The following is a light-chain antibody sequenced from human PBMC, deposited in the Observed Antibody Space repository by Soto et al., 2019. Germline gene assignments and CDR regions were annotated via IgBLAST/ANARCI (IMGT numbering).Light chain of an antibody. V-gene: IGKV1-5*01. CDR2: DAS. CDR3: QQYKSYSYT. J-gene: IGKJ2*01. CDR1: ESISNW. Sequence: GDRVAITSRASESISNWLAWYQQKPGKAPKVLIYDASRLQSGVPERFSGSGSGTEFTLTISSLQADDIATYYCQQYKSYSYTFGQGTNLEI.